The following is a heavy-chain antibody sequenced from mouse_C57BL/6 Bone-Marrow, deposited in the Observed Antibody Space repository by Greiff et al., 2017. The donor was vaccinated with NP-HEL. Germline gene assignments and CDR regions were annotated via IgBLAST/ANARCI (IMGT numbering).Heavy chain of an antibody. CDR3: ARDGNYYAMDY. V-gene: IGHV1-81*01. D-gene: IGHD2-1*01. CDR1: GYTFTSYG. J-gene: IGHJ4*01. CDR2: IYPRSGNT. Sequence: VQLKESGAELARPGASVKLSCKASGYTFTSYGISWVKQRTGQGLEWIGEIYPRSGNTYYNEKFKGKATLTADKSSSTAYMELRSLTSEDSAVYFCARDGNYYAMDYWGQGTSVTVSS.